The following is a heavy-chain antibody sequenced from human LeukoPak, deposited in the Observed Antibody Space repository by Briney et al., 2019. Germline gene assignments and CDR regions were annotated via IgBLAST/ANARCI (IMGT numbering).Heavy chain of an antibody. Sequence: SETLSLTCTVSGGSIRTYYWSWIRQSPGKELEWIGYIFYSGSTNYNPSLKSRVTISLDTSKNQFSLKLRSVTAADTAVYYCARASSSLSSNWYYFDYWGQGTLVTVSS. D-gene: IGHD6-13*01. CDR1: GGSIRTYY. CDR2: IFYSGST. J-gene: IGHJ4*02. V-gene: IGHV4-59*01. CDR3: ARASSSLSSNWYYFDY.